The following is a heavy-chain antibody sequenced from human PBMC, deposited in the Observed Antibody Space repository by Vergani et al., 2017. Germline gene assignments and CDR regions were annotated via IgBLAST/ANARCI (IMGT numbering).Heavy chain of an antibody. CDR3: ARGPIAVAAYYWYFDL. Sequence: QVQLVQSGAEVKKPGSSVKVSCKASGGPFSSYAISWVRQAPGQGLEWMGGIIPIFGTANYAQKFQGRVTITADESTSTAYMELRSLRSEDRAVYYCARGPIAVAAYYWYFDLWGRGTLVTVSA. CDR1: GGPFSSYA. CDR2: IIPIFGTA. D-gene: IGHD6-19*01. J-gene: IGHJ2*01. V-gene: IGHV1-69*12.